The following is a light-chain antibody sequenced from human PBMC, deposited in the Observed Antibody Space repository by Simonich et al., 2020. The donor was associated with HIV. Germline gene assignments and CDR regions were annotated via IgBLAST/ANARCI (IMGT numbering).Light chain of an antibody. J-gene: IGLJ2*01. CDR1: SGSIASNY. CDR3: QSYDSSNHVV. CDR2: EDN. V-gene: IGLV6-57*01. Sequence: NFMLTQPHSVSESPGKTVTISCTRSSGSIASNYVQWYQPRPGSSPTPVIYEDNQRPPGVPDRFSGSIDSSSNSASLTISGLKTEDEADYYCQSYDSSNHVVFGGGAKLTVL.